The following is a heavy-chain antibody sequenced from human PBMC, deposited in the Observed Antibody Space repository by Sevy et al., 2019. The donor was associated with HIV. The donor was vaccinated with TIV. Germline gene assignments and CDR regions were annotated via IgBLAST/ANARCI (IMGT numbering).Heavy chain of an antibody. D-gene: IGHD3-22*01. V-gene: IGHV1-24*01. Sequence: ASVKVSCKVSGYTLTQLSMHWVRQAPGKGLEWMGSFDPEDGETLYAQKFQGRVTMTEDTSTDTAYMEPRSLRSEDTAVYYCATTKDYYDSSVTPFDYWGQGTLVTVSS. CDR2: FDPEDGET. CDR3: ATTKDYYDSSVTPFDY. J-gene: IGHJ4*02. CDR1: GYTLTQLS.